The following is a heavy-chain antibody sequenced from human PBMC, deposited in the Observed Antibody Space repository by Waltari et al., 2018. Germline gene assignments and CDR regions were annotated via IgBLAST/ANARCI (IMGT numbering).Heavy chain of an antibody. J-gene: IGHJ4*02. CDR3: ARVHVGAATSFDY. CDR2: IYYSGST. D-gene: IGHD2-15*01. CDR1: GGSISSSSYY. Sequence: QLQLQESGPGLVKPSETLSLTCTVSGGSISSSSYYWGWIRQPPGKGLEWIGSIYYSGSTYYNPSLKSRVTISVDTSKNQFSLKLSSVTAADTAVYYCARVHVGAATSFDYWGQGTLVTVSS. V-gene: IGHV4-39*07.